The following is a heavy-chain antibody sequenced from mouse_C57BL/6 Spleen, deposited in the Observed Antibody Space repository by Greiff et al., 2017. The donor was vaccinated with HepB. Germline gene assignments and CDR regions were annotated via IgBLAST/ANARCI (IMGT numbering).Heavy chain of an antibody. CDR1: GYTFTGYW. CDR3: ARRVIYDGYYGDARDY. V-gene: IGHV1-9*01. J-gene: IGHJ4*01. CDR2: ILPGSGST. Sequence: QVQLQQSGAELMKPGASVKLSCKATGYTFTGYWIEWVKQRPGHGLEWIGEILPGSGSTNYNEKFKGKATFTADTSSNTAYMQLSSLTTEDSAIYYCARRVIYDGYYGDARDYWGQGTSVTVSS. D-gene: IGHD2-3*01.